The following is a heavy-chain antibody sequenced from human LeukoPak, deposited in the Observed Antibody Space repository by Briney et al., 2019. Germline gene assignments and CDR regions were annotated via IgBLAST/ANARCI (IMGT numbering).Heavy chain of an antibody. Sequence: PGGSLRLSCAASGFTFSSYSMNWVRQAPGKGLEWVSYISSSSSTIYYADSVKGRFTISRDNAKNSLYLQMNSLRAEDTVVYYCARAGEWELLFYWGQGTLATVSS. D-gene: IGHD1-26*01. CDR1: GFTFSSYS. CDR3: ARAGEWELLFY. J-gene: IGHJ4*02. V-gene: IGHV3-48*01. CDR2: ISSSSSTI.